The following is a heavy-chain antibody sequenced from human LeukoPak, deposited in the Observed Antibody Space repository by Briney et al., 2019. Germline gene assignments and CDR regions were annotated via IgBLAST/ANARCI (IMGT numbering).Heavy chain of an antibody. CDR3: AKDIVGRPRRDY. D-gene: IGHD6-6*01. V-gene: IGHV3-9*01. J-gene: IGHJ4*02. CDR1: GFTFDDYA. CDR2: ISWNSGSI. Sequence: GRSLRLSCAASGFTFDDYAMRWVRQAPGKGLEWVSGISWNSGSIGYADSVKGRFTISRDNAKNSLYLQMNSLRAEDTALYYCAKDIVGRPRRDYWGQGTLVTVSS.